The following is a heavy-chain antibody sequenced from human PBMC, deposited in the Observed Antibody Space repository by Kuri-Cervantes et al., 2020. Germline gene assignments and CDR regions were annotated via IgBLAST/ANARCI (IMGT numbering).Heavy chain of an antibody. J-gene: IGHJ4*02. V-gene: IGHV1-2*02. D-gene: IGHD1-26*01. CDR3: ARDAVSATTARVFDY. Sequence: ASVNVSCKASGYTFTGYYMHWVRQAPGQGLEWMGWINPNSGGTNYAQKFQGRVTMTRDTSISTAYMELSRLRADDTAAYYCARDAVSATTARVFDYWGQGTLVTVSS. CDR2: INPNSGGT. CDR1: GYTFTGYY.